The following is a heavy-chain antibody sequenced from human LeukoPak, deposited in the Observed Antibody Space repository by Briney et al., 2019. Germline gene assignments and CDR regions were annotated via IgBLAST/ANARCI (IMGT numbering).Heavy chain of an antibody. CDR2: ISGSGGST. Sequence: GGSLRLSCAASGFTFSSYAMSWVRQAPGKGLEWVSAISGSGGSTYYADSVKGRFTISRDNSKNTLYLQMNSLRAEDTAVYYCAKDDREMPSLIVVVPAAFDYWGQGTLVTVSS. CDR3: AKDDREMPSLIVVVPAAFDY. D-gene: IGHD2-2*01. V-gene: IGHV3-23*01. CDR1: GFTFSSYA. J-gene: IGHJ4*02.